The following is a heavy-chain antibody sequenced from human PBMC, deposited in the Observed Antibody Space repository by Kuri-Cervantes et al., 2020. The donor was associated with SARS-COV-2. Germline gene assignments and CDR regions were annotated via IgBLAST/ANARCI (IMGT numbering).Heavy chain of an antibody. CDR3: ARVAAAAGTHYYYYYYMDV. Sequence: SETLSLTCTVSGGSISSGDYYWSWIRQPPGKGLKWIGYIYYSGSTYYNPSLKSRVTISVDTSKNQFSLKLSSVTAADTAVYYCARVAAAAGTHYYYYYYMDVWGKGTTVTVSS. CDR1: GGSISSGDYY. V-gene: IGHV4-30-4*08. D-gene: IGHD6-13*01. J-gene: IGHJ6*03. CDR2: IYYSGST.